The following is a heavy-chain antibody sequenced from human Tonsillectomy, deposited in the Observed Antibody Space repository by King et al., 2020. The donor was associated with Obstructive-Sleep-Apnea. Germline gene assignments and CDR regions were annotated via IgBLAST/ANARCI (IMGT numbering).Heavy chain of an antibody. J-gene: IGHJ6*02. Sequence: VQLVESGGGLVQPGRSLRLSCAASGFTFDDYAMHWVRQAPGKGLEWVSGISWNSGSIAYADSVKDRFTISRDNAENSLYLQMNSLRPEDTALYYCAKDRLFRERYYGLDVWGQGTTVTVSS. D-gene: IGHD3-10*01. CDR2: ISWNSGSI. V-gene: IGHV3-9*01. CDR1: GFTFDDYA. CDR3: AKDRLFRERYYGLDV.